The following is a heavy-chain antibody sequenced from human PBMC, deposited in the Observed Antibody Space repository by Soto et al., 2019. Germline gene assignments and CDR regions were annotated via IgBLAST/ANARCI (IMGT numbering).Heavy chain of an antibody. CDR1: RFTFSNYA. V-gene: IGHV3-23*01. CDR3: AKEMIASTVADFFDY. Sequence: EVQLLESGGGLLQPGGSLRLSCTASRFTFSNYAMTWVRQAPGKGLEWVSTITGSGGGTYYADSVKGRFTISRDNSKNTLYLQMPNLRADDTAVYYCAKEMIASTVADFFDYWGQGTLVTVSS. CDR2: ITGSGGGT. J-gene: IGHJ4*02. D-gene: IGHD6-19*01.